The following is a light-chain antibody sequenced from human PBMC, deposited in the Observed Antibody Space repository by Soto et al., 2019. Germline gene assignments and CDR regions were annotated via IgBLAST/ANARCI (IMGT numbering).Light chain of an antibody. CDR2: AAS. Sequence: AIPMTQSPSSLSASVGDRVTITCRASQDIRTELGWYQQRPGAAPKLLIYAASSLQGGVPSRFSGSGSGTDFTLTISSLQPEDFATYYCLQDYNYPRTFGQGTKVEIK. CDR1: QDIRTE. J-gene: IGKJ1*01. V-gene: IGKV1-6*01. CDR3: LQDYNYPRT.